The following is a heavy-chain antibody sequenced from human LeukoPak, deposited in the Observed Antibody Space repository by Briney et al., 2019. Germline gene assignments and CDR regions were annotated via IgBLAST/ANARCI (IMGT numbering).Heavy chain of an antibody. Sequence: GGSLSLSCAVSGFIFSSYSMNWVRHAPGEGREWVLSMRRCSSYIYYADSVKGRFTISRDNAKNSLYLQMNSLRAEDTAVYYCARGRFGSGQYFQHWGQGTLVTVSS. D-gene: IGHD6-19*01. J-gene: IGHJ1*01. CDR1: GFIFSSYS. CDR2: MRRCSSYI. CDR3: ARGRFGSGQYFQH. V-gene: IGHV3-21*01.